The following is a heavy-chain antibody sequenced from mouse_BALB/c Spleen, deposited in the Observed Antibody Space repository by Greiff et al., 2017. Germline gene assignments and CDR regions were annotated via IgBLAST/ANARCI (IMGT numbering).Heavy chain of an antibody. CDR2: ISSGGSYT. J-gene: IGHJ2*01. V-gene: IGHV5-6*01. D-gene: IGHD1-1*01. Sequence: EVQRVESGGDLVKPGGSLKLSCAASGFTFSSYGMSWVRQTPDKRLEWVATISSGGSYTYYPDSVKGRCTISRDNAKNTLYLQMSSLNSEDTAMYYCARSYGSSYLFDYGGQGTTLTVSS. CDR3: ARSYGSSYLFDY. CDR1: GFTFSSYG.